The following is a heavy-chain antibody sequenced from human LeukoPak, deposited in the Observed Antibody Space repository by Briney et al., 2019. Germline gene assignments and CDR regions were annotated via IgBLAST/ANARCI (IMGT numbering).Heavy chain of an antibody. CDR1: GYSFTGYY. D-gene: IGHD5-18*01. CDR2: INPNSGGT. V-gene: IGHV1-2*02. CDR3: ARAPRGYSYGVGY. Sequence: GASVKVSCKASGYSFTGYYMHWVRQAPGQGLEWMGWINPNSGGTNYAQKFQGRVTMTRDTSISTAYMELSRLRSDDTAVYYCARAPRGYSYGVGYWGQGTLVTVSS. J-gene: IGHJ4*02.